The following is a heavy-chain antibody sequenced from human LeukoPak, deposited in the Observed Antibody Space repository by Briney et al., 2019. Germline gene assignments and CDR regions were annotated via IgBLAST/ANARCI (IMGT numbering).Heavy chain of an antibody. CDR1: GGSISSSSYY. CDR2: IYYSGST. J-gene: IGHJ3*02. CDR3: ARHKGISRSAFDI. Sequence: TSETLSLTCTVSGGSISSSSYYWGWIRQPPGKGLEWIGSIYYSGSTYYNPSLKSRVTISVDTSKNQFSLKLSSVTAADTAVYYCARHKGISRSAFDIWGQGTMVTVSS. V-gene: IGHV4-39*01.